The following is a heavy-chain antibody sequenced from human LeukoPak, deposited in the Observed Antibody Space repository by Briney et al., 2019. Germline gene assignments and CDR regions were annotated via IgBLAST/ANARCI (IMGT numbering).Heavy chain of an antibody. CDR3: AKDHYGGNSGHYGMDV. CDR1: GFTFGDYA. V-gene: IGHV3-30-3*02. CDR2: ISYDGSNK. Sequence: GGSLRLSCTASGFTFGDYAMSWFRQAPGKGLEWVAVISYDGSNKYYAVSVKGRFTISRDNPKNTLYLQMNSLRAEDTAVYYCAKDHYGGNSGHYGMDVWGQGTTVTVSS. J-gene: IGHJ6*02. D-gene: IGHD4-23*01.